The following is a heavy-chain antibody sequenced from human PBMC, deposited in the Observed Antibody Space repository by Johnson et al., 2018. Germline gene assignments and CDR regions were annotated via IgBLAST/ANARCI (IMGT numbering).Heavy chain of an antibody. V-gene: IGHV3-73*01. Sequence: VQPQESGGGLVQPGGSXKLSCAASGFTFSGSAMHWVRQASGKGLEWVGRIRSKANSYATTYAASVKGRFTITRDDSKNTAYLQMNRLKTEDTAVYYCTIYSHWGQGTLVTVSS. CDR1: GFTFSGSA. J-gene: IGHJ1*01. CDR3: TIYSH. CDR2: IRSKANSYAT. D-gene: IGHD2-21*01.